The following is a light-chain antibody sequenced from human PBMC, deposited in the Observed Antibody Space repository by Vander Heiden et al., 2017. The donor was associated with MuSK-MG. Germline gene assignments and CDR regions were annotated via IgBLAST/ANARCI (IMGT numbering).Light chain of an antibody. CDR3: QQENNFPYT. CDR1: QSISTW. V-gene: IGKV1-5*03. Sequence: DIQMTQSPSTLSASVGDRVTITCRASQSISTWLAWYQQKPGKAPNLLIYEASTLQIGVPSRFSGSGSGTEFTLTISSMQPDDFATYYCQQENNFPYTFGLGTKVEIK. J-gene: IGKJ2*01. CDR2: EAS.